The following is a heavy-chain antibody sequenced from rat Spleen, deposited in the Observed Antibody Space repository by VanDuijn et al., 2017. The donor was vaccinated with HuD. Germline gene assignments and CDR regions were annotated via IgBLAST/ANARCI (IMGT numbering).Heavy chain of an antibody. J-gene: IGHJ4*01. CDR3: AKESRPGYKGVMDA. D-gene: IGHD1-4*01. CDR1: GFTFSSFA. V-gene: IGHV5-20*01. CDR2: ISYDGGNT. Sequence: EVQLVESGGGLVQPGRSMKLSCAASGFTFSSFAMAWVRQAPTTGLEWVASISYDGGNTYYRDSVKGRFTISRDNAKSSLYLQMDSLRSEDTSTYYCAKESRPGYKGVMDAWGQGASVTVSS.